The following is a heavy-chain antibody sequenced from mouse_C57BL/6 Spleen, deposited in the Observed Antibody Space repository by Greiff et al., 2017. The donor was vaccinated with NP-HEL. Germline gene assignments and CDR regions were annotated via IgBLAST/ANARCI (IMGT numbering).Heavy chain of an antibody. J-gene: IGHJ4*01. CDR2: IYPRSGNT. Sequence: QVQLQQSGAELARPGASVKLSCKASGYTFTSYGISWVKQRPGQGLEWIGEIYPRSGNTYYHEKFKGKATLTADKSSSTDYMELRSLTSEDSAVYFCAGRKRDEYDVLYAMDYWGQGTSVTVSS. CDR3: AGRKRDEYDVLYAMDY. CDR1: GYTFTSYG. V-gene: IGHV1-81*01. D-gene: IGHD2-4*01.